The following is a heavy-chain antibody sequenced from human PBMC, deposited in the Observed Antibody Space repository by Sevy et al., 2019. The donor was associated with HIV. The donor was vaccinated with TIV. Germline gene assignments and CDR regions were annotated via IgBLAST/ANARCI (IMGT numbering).Heavy chain of an antibody. CDR3: VTLTGRGYGRYYFDY. J-gene: IGHJ4*02. CDR1: GFTFSTYH. CDR2: ISPVNNYI. D-gene: IGHD5-18*01. V-gene: IGHV3-21*01. Sequence: GGSLRLSCAASGFTFSTYHMEWIRQAPGKGLEWVSSISPVNNYIYYADSVKGRFAISRDDAENSLFLQMNSLRDEDTAIYYCVTLTGRGYGRYYFDYWGQGILVTVSS.